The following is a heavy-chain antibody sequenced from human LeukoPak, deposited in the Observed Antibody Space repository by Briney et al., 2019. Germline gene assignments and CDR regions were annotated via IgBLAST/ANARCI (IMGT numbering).Heavy chain of an antibody. V-gene: IGHV3-21*01. Sequence: GGSLRLSCAASGFTFSSHSMNWVRQAPGKGLEWVSSISSSSSYIYYADSVKGRFTISRDNAKNSLYLQMNSLRAEDTAVYYCARQPRTSCCDYDAFDIWGQGTMVTVSS. CDR1: GFTFSSHS. J-gene: IGHJ3*02. D-gene: IGHD2-2*01. CDR2: ISSSSSYI. CDR3: ARQPRTSCCDYDAFDI.